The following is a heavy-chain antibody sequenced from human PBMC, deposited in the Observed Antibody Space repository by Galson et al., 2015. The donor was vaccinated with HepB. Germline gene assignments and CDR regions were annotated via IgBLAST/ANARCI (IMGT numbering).Heavy chain of an antibody. CDR1: GYSFTSYW. D-gene: IGHD3-3*01. J-gene: IGHJ4*02. V-gene: IGHV5-10-1*01. CDR2: IDPSDSYT. CDR3: ARHRVKGIRFLEWLLNY. Sequence: QSGAEVKKPGESLRISFLGSGYSFTSYWISWVRQMPGKGLEWMGRIDPSDSYTNYSPSFQGHVTISADKSISTAYLQWSSLKASDTAMYYCARHRVKGIRFLEWLLNYWGQGTLVTVSS.